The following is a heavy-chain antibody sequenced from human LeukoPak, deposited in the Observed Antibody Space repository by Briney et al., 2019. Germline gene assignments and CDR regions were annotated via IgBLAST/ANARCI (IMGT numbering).Heavy chain of an antibody. CDR1: GFTFSSYS. CDR3: ARDVGITARTEYFQH. CDR2: ISSSSSYI. J-gene: IGHJ1*01. D-gene: IGHD6-6*01. Sequence: GGSLRLSCAASGFTFSSYSMNWVRQAPGKGLEWVSSISSSSSYIYYADSVKGRFTISRDNAKNSLYLQMNSLRAEDTAVYYCARDVGITARTEYFQHWGRGTLVTVSS. V-gene: IGHV3-21*01.